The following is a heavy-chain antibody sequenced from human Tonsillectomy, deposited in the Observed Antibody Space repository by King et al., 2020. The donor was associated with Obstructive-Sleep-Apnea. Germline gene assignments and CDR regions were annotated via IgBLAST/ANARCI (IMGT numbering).Heavy chain of an antibody. CDR3: ARVRIQLWYSMDV. J-gene: IGHJ6*02. D-gene: IGHD5-18*01. V-gene: IGHV3-33*01. CDR1: GFTFSSYG. Sequence: VQLVESGGGVVQPGRSLRLSCAASGFTFSSYGMHWVRQAPGKWLEWVAVIWYDGSNKYYADSVKGRFTISRDNSKNTLYLQMNSLRAEDTAVYYCARVRIQLWYSMDVWGQGTTVTVSS. CDR2: IWYDGSNK.